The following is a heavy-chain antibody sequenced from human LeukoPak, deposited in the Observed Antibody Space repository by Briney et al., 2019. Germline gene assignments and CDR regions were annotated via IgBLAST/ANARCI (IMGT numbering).Heavy chain of an antibody. V-gene: IGHV1-69*13. CDR3: ATEEYITMVRGVNITNWFDP. CDR2: IIPIFGSA. J-gene: IGHJ5*02. D-gene: IGHD3-10*01. CDR1: GGTFSSYA. Sequence: ASVKVSCKASGGTFSSYAISWARQAPGQGLEWMGGIIPIFGSANYAQKFQGRVTITADESTSTAYMELSSLRSEDTAVYYCATEEYITMVRGVNITNWFDPWGQGTLVTVSS.